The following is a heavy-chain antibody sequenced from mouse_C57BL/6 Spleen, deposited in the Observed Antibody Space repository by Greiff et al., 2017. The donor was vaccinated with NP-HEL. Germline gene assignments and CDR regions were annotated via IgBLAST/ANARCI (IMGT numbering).Heavy chain of an antibody. D-gene: IGHD2-4*01. V-gene: IGHV1-53*01. CDR2: INPSNGGT. CDR1: GYTFTSYW. Sequence: QVQLKQPGTELVKPGASVKLSCKASGYTFTSYWMHWVKQRPGQGLEWIGNINPSNGGTNYNEKFKSKATLTADKSSSTAYMQLSSLTSEDSAVYYCAILYYDYCLGYAMDYWGQGTSVTVSS. CDR3: AILYYDYCLGYAMDY. J-gene: IGHJ4*01.